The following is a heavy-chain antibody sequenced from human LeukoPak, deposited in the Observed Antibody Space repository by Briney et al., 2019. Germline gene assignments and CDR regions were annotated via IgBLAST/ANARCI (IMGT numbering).Heavy chain of an antibody. D-gene: IGHD6-13*01. V-gene: IGHV1-69*05. J-gene: IGHJ4*02. CDR1: GGTFNSYA. CDR3: ARDGYSSSWRGTFDY. Sequence: SVKVSCKASGGTFNSYAISWVRQAPGQGLEWMGAVIPIFSTTNYAQKFQGRVAITTDESTNTAYMELTSLKSEDTAVYYCARDGYSSSWRGTFDYWGQGTLVTVSS. CDR2: VIPIFSTT.